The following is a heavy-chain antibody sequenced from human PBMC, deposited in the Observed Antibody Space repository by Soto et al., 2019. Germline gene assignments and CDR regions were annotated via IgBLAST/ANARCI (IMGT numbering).Heavy chain of an antibody. D-gene: IGHD3-16*01. CDR1: GGSISSYY. CDR3: ARAWGANVFDL. J-gene: IGHJ4*02. Sequence: QVQLQESGPGLVKPSETLSLTCTVSGGSISSYYWSWIRQPPGKGLEWIGYIYYSGSTNYNPSLKSRVTISVDTSKNQFSLKLSSVTAADTAVYYCARAWGANVFDLWGQGTLVTVSS. CDR2: IYYSGST. V-gene: IGHV4-59*08.